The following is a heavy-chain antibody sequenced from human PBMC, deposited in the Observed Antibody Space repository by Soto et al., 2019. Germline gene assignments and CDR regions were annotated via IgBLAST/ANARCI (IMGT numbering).Heavy chain of an antibody. D-gene: IGHD5-18*01. J-gene: IGHJ4*02. Sequence: QVQLQESGPGLVKPSETLSLTCTVSGDSIRNYYWSWIRQPPGKGLEWIGSMYYSGSTNYNPSLTSQVSISGDTSKNHFSLNLSAVTAADTAVYYCARGHTYGTFDYWGQGTLVTVSS. CDR2: MYYSGST. CDR1: GDSIRNYY. V-gene: IGHV4-59*01. CDR3: ARGHTYGTFDY.